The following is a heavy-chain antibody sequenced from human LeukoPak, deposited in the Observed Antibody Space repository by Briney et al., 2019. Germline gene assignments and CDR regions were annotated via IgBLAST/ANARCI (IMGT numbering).Heavy chain of an antibody. V-gene: IGHV4-61*02. CDR3: ARAPYWGSSHFDY. Sequence: PSETLSLTCTVSGGSISSGSYYWSWIRQPAGKGLEWIGRIYTSGSTNYNPSLKSRVTISVDTSKNQFSLKLSSVTAADTAVYYCARAPYWGSSHFDYRGQGTLVTVSS. D-gene: IGHD3-16*01. J-gene: IGHJ4*02. CDR1: GGSISSGSYY. CDR2: IYTSGST.